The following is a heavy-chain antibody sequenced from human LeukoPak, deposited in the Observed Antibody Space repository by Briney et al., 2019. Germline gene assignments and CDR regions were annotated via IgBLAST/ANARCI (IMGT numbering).Heavy chain of an antibody. J-gene: IGHJ5*02. V-gene: IGHV1-69*05. CDR3: ARGVVVPAATPGFDP. CDR2: IIPIFGTA. Sequence: GSSVKVSCKASGGTFSSYAISWVRQAPGQGLEWMGGIIPIFGTANYAQKFQGRVTITRDTSASTAYMELSSLRSEDTAVYYCARGVVVPAATPGFDPWGQGTLVTVSS. D-gene: IGHD2-2*01. CDR1: GGTFSSYA.